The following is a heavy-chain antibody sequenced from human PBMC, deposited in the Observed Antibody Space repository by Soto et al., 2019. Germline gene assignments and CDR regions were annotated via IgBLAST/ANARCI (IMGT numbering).Heavy chain of an antibody. CDR1: GGSISSGDYY. D-gene: IGHD4-17*01. V-gene: IGHV4-30-4*01. CDR3: ARVYGDYVGGDWFDP. J-gene: IGHJ5*02. Sequence: SETLSLTCTVSGGSISSGDYYWSWIRQPPGKGLEWIGYIYYSGSTYYNPSLKSRVTISVDTSKNQFSLKLSSVTAADTAVYYCARVYGDYVGGDWFDPWGKGTLVTVSS. CDR2: IYYSGST.